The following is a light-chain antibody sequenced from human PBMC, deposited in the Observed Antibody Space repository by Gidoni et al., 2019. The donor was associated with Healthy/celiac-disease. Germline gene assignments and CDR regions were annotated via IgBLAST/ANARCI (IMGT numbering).Light chain of an antibody. Sequence: EIVLTQSPATLSLSPGERATLSCRASQSVSSSYLAWYQHKPGQAPRLLIYGASSSATGLPDRFSGSVSGTYFTLTISILEPEDFAVYYCQQYGSSPRITFGQGTRLEIK. CDR2: GAS. CDR3: QQYGSSPRIT. V-gene: IGKV3-20*01. J-gene: IGKJ5*01. CDR1: QSVSSSY.